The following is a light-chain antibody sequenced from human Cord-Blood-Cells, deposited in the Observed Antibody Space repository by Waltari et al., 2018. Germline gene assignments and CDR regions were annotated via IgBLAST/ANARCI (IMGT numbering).Light chain of an antibody. CDR3: SSYTSSSTPYV. J-gene: IGLJ1*01. CDR1: SSDVGGYNY. Sequence: QSALTQPASVSGSPGQSITIPCPRTSSDVGGYNYVSWYQQHPGKAPKLMIYEVSNRPSGVSNRFSGSKSGNTASLTISGLQAEDEADYYCSSYTSSSTPYVFGTGTKVTVL. V-gene: IGLV2-14*01. CDR2: EVS.